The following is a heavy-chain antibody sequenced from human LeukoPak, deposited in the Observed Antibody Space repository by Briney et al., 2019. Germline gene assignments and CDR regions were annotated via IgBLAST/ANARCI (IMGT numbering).Heavy chain of an antibody. J-gene: IGHJ4*02. V-gene: IGHV2-5*02. CDR2: IYWDDDK. Sequence: SDPTLVKPTQTLTLTYTFSGFSLSTSGVGVGWIRQPPGKALEWLALIYWDDDKRYSPSLKSRLTITKDTSKNQVVLTMTNMDPVDTATYYCAHRWVGSSWYWVYFDYWGQGTLVTVSS. CDR3: AHRWVGSSWYWVYFDY. CDR1: GFSLSTSGVG. D-gene: IGHD6-13*01.